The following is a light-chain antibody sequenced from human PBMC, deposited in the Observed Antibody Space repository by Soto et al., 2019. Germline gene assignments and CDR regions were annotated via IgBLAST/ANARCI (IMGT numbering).Light chain of an antibody. CDR2: EVT. CDR3: SSFTSSSTVL. J-gene: IGLJ2*01. CDR1: SSDVGGYNY. Sequence: QSVLTQPASVSGSXGXXXTISCTGTSSDVGGYNYVSWYQHHPGKDPKVVIFEVTKRPSGVSSRFSGSKSGNTASLTVSGLQAEDEGDYYCSSFTSSSTVLFGGGTKLTVL. V-gene: IGLV2-14*01.